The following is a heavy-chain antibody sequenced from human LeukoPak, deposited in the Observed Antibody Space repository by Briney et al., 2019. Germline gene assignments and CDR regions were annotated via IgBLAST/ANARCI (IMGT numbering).Heavy chain of an antibody. D-gene: IGHD5-18*01. CDR1: GFTFSGSA. J-gene: IGHJ4*02. V-gene: IGHV3-23*01. CDR2: ISSSGSTI. Sequence: PGGSLRLSCAASGFTFSGSAMHWVRQAPGKGLEWVSYISSSGSTIYYADSVKGRFTISRDNSKNTVFLQMNSLRAEDTAVYYCAKVAGNSYGYWYFDYWGQGTLVTVSS. CDR3: AKVAGNSYGYWYFDY.